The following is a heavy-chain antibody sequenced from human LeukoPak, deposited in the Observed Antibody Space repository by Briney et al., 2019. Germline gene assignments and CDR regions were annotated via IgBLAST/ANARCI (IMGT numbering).Heavy chain of an antibody. CDR3: ARAPYDSSGYYYDQ. Sequence: PGGSLRLSCVASGFPFSSYWMTWVRQAPGKGLEWVSLVTDSGSRTYCADSVKGRFTISRDNSKNTLYLQMDSLRAEDTAVYYCARAPYDSSGYYYDQWGQGTLVTVSS. CDR1: GFPFSSYW. D-gene: IGHD3-22*01. CDR2: VTDSGSRT. J-gene: IGHJ5*02. V-gene: IGHV3-23*01.